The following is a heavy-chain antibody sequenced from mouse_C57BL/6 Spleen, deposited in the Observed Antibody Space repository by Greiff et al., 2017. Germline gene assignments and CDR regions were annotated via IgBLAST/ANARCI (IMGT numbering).Heavy chain of an antibody. CDR3: AIWLLRGFDY. J-gene: IGHJ2*01. V-gene: IGHV1-64*01. Sequence: QVQLKQPGAELVKPGASVKLSCKASGYTLTCYWMRWVKRRTGQVLEWIGTLHPNRGSTNSNEKFKSKATLTVDESSSTAYMQLSSLTSEDSAVYYCAIWLLRGFDYWAQGSTLTVSS. CDR1: GYTLTCYW. CDR2: LHPNRGST. D-gene: IGHD2-3*01.